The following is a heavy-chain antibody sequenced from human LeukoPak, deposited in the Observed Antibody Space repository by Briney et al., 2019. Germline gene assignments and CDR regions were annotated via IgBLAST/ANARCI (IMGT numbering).Heavy chain of an antibody. J-gene: IGHJ3*02. D-gene: IGHD6-13*01. V-gene: IGHV3-30*18. CDR1: GFIFSSYG. CDR2: ISYDGSNK. CDR3: AKEMGVAAAGLDAFDI. Sequence: PGGSLRLSCAASGFIFSSYGMYWVRQAPGKGLEWVAVISYDGSNKYYADSVKGRFTISRDNSKNTLYLQMNSLRAEDTAVYYCAKEMGVAAAGLDAFDIWGQGTMVTVSS.